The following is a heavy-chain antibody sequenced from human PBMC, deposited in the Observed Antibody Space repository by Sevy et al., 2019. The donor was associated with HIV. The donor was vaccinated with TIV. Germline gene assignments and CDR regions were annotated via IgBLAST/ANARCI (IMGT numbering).Heavy chain of an antibody. Sequence: ASVKVSCKVSGRTLTQVSIHWVRQAPGKGPEWMGTFDPEDDEKIYAQKFQGRVTVTEDTSTDTAYMELSRLRSEDTAVYYCATTKDYYESSGYPFDYWGQGTLVTVSS. CDR1: GRTLTQVS. V-gene: IGHV1-24*01. J-gene: IGHJ4*02. CDR3: ATTKDYYESSGYPFDY. D-gene: IGHD5-12*01. CDR2: FDPEDDEK.